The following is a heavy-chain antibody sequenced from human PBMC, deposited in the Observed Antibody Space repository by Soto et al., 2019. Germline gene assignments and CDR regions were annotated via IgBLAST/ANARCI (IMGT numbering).Heavy chain of an antibody. Sequence: QVQLQESGPGLVKPSQTLSLTCTVSGGSISSGGYYWSWIRQPPGKGLEWIGYIYYSGSTYYNPSLKSRVTISLDTSKNQFSLKLSSVTAADTAVYYCAREDGDYDWYFDLWGRGTLVTVSS. CDR2: IYYSGST. CDR1: GGSISSGGYY. D-gene: IGHD4-17*01. J-gene: IGHJ2*01. CDR3: AREDGDYDWYFDL. V-gene: IGHV4-30-4*01.